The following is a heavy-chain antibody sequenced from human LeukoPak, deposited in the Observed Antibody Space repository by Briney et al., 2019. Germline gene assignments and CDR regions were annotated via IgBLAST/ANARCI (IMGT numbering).Heavy chain of an antibody. J-gene: IGHJ6*03. CDR2: ISSSSSYI. CDR3: ARVNTMVRGVIRRYYYMDV. CDR1: GFTFSSYS. D-gene: IGHD3-10*01. V-gene: IGHV3-21*01. Sequence: GGSLRLSCAASGFTFSSYSMNWVRQAPGKGLEWVSSISSSSSYIYYADSVKGRFTISRDNAKNSLYLQMNSLRAEDTAVYYCARVNTMVRGVIRRYYYMDVWGKGTTVTISS.